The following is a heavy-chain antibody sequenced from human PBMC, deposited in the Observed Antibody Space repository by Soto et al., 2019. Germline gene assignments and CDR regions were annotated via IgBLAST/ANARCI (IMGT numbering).Heavy chain of an antibody. D-gene: IGHD3-22*01. CDR1: GYTLTELS. CDR2: FDPEDGET. J-gene: IGHJ3*02. V-gene: IGHV1-24*01. Sequence: ASVKVSCKVSGYTLTELSMHWVRQAPGKGLEWMGGFDPEDGETIYAQKFQGRVTMTEDTSTDTAYMELSSLRSEDTAVYYCATRERDSYSSDSSGYSDAFDIWGQGTMVTVSS. CDR3: ATRERDSYSSDSSGYSDAFDI.